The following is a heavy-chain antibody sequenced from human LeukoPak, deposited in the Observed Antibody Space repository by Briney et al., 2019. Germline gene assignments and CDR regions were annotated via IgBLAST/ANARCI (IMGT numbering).Heavy chain of an antibody. CDR2: IRSKANTYAT. Sequence: GGSLRLSCAASGFTFSGSAMHWVRQASGKGLEWVGRIRSKANTYATAYVASVKGRFTISRDDSKNTAYLQMNSLKTEDTAVYYCTRTSFGWGAFDIWGQGTVVTVSS. CDR3: TRTSFGWGAFDI. CDR1: GFTFSGSA. J-gene: IGHJ3*02. V-gene: IGHV3-73*01. D-gene: IGHD3-16*01.